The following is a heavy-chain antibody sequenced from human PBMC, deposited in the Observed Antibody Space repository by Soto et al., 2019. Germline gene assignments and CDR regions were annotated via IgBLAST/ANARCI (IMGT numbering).Heavy chain of an antibody. CDR3: ARDPLAYSCSWYFDY. CDR1: GFTFSAYN. CDR2: ISSSASYI. J-gene: IGHJ4*02. D-gene: IGHD6-13*01. V-gene: IGHV3-21*01. Sequence: ELKLVESGGGLVKPGGSLRLSCGASGFTFSAYNMNWVRQTAGGGLEWVASISSSASYISYAHSVEGRFTISRDNSNYSLFLQLNSLRVEDTAVYYCARDPLAYSCSWYFDYWGQGTPVTVSS.